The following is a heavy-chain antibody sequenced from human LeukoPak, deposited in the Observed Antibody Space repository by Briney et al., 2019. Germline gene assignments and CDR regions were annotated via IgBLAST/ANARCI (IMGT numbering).Heavy chain of an antibody. J-gene: IGHJ3*02. D-gene: IGHD3-10*01. Sequence: SETLSLTCAVYGGSFSGYYWSWIRQPPGKGLEWIGEINHSGSTNYNPSLKSRVTISVDTSKNQFSLKLSSVTAADAAVYYCARELARAGYYYGSESSNAFDIWGQGTMVTVSS. CDR1: GGSFSGYY. V-gene: IGHV4-34*01. CDR3: ARELARAGYYYGSESSNAFDI. CDR2: INHSGST.